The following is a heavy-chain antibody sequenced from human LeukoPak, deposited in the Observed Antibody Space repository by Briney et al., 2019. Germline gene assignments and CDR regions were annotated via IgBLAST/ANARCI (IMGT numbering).Heavy chain of an antibody. D-gene: IGHD3-22*01. CDR2: INPSGGST. V-gene: IGHV1-46*01. Sequence: ASVKVSCEASGYTFTSYYMHWVRQAPGQGLEWMGIINPSGGSTSYAQKFQGRVTMTRDTSTSTVYMELSSLRSEDTAVYYCARDYYDSSGYYFGFDPWGQGTLVTVSS. CDR1: GYTFTSYY. CDR3: ARDYYDSSGYYFGFDP. J-gene: IGHJ5*02.